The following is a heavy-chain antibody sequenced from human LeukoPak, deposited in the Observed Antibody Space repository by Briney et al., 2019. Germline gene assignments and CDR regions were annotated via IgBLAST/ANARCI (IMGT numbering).Heavy chain of an antibody. D-gene: IGHD1-26*01. CDR1: GFSFSGHW. CDR2: IKADGSEK. Sequence: PGGSLRLSCAASGFSFSGHWMNWVRQPPGKGLEWVANIKADGSEKYYVDSVKGRFTISRDDAKRTVDLQMDNLRAEDTVIYYCAYRNNFEYWGQGALVTVSS. V-gene: IGHV3-7*05. CDR3: AYRNNFEY. J-gene: IGHJ4*02.